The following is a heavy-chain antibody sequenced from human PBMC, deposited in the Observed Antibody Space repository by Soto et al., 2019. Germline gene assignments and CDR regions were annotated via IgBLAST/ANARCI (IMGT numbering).Heavy chain of an antibody. CDR1: GGTFSSYA. V-gene: IGHV1-69*06. CDR2: IIPIFGTA. D-gene: IGHD2-15*01. CDR3: ARDREDIVVVVAAPCYYYGMDV. J-gene: IGHJ6*02. Sequence: SVKVSCKASGGTFSSYAISWVRQAPGQGLEWMGGIIPIFGTANYAQKFQGRVTITADKSTSTAYMELSSLRSEDAAVYYCARDREDIVVVVAAPCYYYGMDVWGQGTTVTVSS.